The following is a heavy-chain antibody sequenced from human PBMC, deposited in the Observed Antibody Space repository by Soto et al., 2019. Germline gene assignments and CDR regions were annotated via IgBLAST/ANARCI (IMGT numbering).Heavy chain of an antibody. Sequence: SVKVSCKASGGTFSSYAISWVRQAPGQGLEWMGGIIPIFGTANYAQKFQGRVTITADESTSTAYMELSSLRSEDTAVYYCARGEPAGTDAFDIWGQGTMVTVSS. CDR1: GGTFSSYA. CDR3: ARGEPAGTDAFDI. J-gene: IGHJ3*02. D-gene: IGHD1-26*01. V-gene: IGHV1-69*13. CDR2: IIPIFGTA.